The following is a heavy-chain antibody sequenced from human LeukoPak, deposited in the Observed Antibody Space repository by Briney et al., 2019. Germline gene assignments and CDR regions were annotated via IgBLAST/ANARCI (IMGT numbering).Heavy chain of an antibody. CDR3: MGDYCTSTSCSTTF. V-gene: IGHV3-21*01. Sequence: GGSLRLSCDVSGFSFRDYSMNWVRQAPGKGLEWVSSISNTRTYIYYADSVKGRFTISRDNAKRSLYLQMNSLRAEDTAVYYCMGDYCTSTSCSTTFWGQGTLVTVSS. J-gene: IGHJ4*02. D-gene: IGHD2-2*02. CDR2: ISNTRTYI. CDR1: GFSFRDYS.